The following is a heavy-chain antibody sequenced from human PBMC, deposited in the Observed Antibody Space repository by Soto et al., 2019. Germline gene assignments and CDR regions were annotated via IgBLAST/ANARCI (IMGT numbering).Heavy chain of an antibody. CDR3: ARHYQWLFNYYYYGMDV. CDR1: GGSISSSSYY. J-gene: IGHJ6*02. V-gene: IGHV4-39*01. Sequence: SETLSLTCTVSGGSISSSSYYWGWIRQPPGKGLEWIGSIYYSGSTYYNPSLKSRVTISVDTSKNQFSLKLSSVTAADTAVYYCARHYQWLFNYYYYGMDVWGQGTTVTVSS. D-gene: IGHD3-22*01. CDR2: IYYSGST.